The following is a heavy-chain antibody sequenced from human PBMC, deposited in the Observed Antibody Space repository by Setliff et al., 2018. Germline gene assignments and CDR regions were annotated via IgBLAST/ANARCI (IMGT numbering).Heavy chain of an antibody. V-gene: IGHV4-34*01. D-gene: IGHD3-9*01. CDR1: GGSFSGYY. CDR3: ASARVLRYFDWLSPDAFDI. CDR2: ISHSGST. J-gene: IGHJ3*02. Sequence: SETLSLTCAVYGGSFSGYYWSWIRQPPGKGLEWIGEISHSGSTNYNPSLKSRVTISVDTSKNQFSLKLSSVTAADTAVYYCASARVLRYFDWLSPDAFDIWGQGTRVTV.